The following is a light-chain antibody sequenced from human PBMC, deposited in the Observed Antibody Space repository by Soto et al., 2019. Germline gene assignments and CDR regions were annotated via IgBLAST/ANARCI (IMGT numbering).Light chain of an antibody. V-gene: IGKV2D-29*01. CDR1: QSLLYSDGATS. Sequence: EIVLTQTPLSLSVTPGQPASISCKSSQSLLYSDGATSLYWYLQRPGQPPQLLISEVSNRLYGVPDRFSGSGAGTDFPLTISRVAAEDVGVYFCMQTVQSWTFGQGTKVEIK. CDR3: MQTVQSWT. CDR2: EVS. J-gene: IGKJ1*01.